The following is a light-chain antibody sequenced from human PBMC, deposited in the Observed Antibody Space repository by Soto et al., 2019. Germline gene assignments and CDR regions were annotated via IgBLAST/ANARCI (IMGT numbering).Light chain of an antibody. CDR2: QIS. V-gene: IGKV2-24*01. Sequence: DLVLTQTPLSSPVTLGQPASISCRSSQSLVHGDGNTYFNWLLQRPGQPPRLLIYQISKRFPGVPDRFSGSGAGTDFTLKISRVEAEDVGVYYCMQATQSYTFGQGTKLEIK. J-gene: IGKJ2*01. CDR3: MQATQSYT. CDR1: QSLVHGDGNTY.